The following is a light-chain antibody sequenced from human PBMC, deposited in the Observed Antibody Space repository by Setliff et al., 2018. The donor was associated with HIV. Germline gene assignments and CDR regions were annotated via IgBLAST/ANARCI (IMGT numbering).Light chain of an antibody. CDR1: SSDVGFYNR. V-gene: IGLV2-18*02. Sequence: QSVLTQPPSVSGSPGQSVTISCTGTSSDVGFYNRVAWYQQSLGTASKLMLFEVRYRPSGFPDRFSVSKSGSTASPTISGLHAEDAADYYCTSATSTNTWVFGSGTKVTV. CDR2: EVR. CDR3: TSATSTNTWV. J-gene: IGLJ1*01.